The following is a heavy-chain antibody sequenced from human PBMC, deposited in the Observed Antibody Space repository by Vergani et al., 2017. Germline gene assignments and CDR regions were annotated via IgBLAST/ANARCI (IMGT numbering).Heavy chain of an antibody. CDR2: ISWNSGSI. D-gene: IGHD4-17*01. CDR1: GFTVSSNY. V-gene: IGHV3-9*01. Sequence: EVQLVESGGGLVQPGGSLRLSCAASGFTVSSNYMSWVRQAPGKGLEWVSVISWNSGSIGYADSVKGRFTISRDNAKNSLYLQMNSLRAEDTALYYCAKGIDYGDNWFDPWGQGTLVTVSS. J-gene: IGHJ5*02. CDR3: AKGIDYGDNWFDP.